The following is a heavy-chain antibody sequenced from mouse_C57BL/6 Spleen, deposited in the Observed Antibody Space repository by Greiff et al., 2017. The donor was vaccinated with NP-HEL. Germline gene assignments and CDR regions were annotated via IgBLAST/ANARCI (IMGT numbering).Heavy chain of an antibody. Sequence: EVQRVESGGGLVQPGGSMKLSCVASGFTFSNYWMNWVRQSPEKGLEWVAQIRLKSDNYATHYAESVKGRFTISRDDSKSSVYLQMNNLRAEDTGIYYCLYGYDAGVFAYWGQGTLVTVSA. D-gene: IGHD2-2*01. J-gene: IGHJ3*01. CDR1: GFTFSNYW. CDR2: IRLKSDNYAT. V-gene: IGHV6-3*01. CDR3: LYGYDAGVFAY.